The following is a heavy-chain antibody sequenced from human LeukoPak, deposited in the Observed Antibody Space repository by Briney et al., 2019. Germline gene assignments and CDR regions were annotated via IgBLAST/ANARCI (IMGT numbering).Heavy chain of an antibody. V-gene: IGHV3-74*01. D-gene: IGHD1-26*01. J-gene: IGHJ4*02. CDR3: AKDSRTGSPRAFDS. CDR2: IKDDGSHT. Sequence: GGSLRLSCAASGFTFSSHWMHWVRQAPGKGLVWVSRIKDDGSHTNYADSVKGRFTISRDNSKNTLYLQMNSLRPEDTAVYSCAKDSRTGSPRAFDSWGQGTLVIVSS. CDR1: GFTFSSHW.